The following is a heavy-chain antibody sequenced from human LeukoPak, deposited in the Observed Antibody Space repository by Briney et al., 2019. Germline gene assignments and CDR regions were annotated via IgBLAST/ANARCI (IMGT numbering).Heavy chain of an antibody. CDR2: LSGSGGNT. V-gene: IGHV3-23*01. CDR3: AKGSYYYDSADYFDY. CDR1: GFTFSSYA. D-gene: IGHD3-22*01. J-gene: IGHJ4*02. Sequence: GGSLRLSCAASGFTFSSYAMSWDRQAPGKGLEWVSTLSGSGGNTYYADSVKGRVTISRDNFKNTLYLQMNSLRAEDTAVYHCAKGSYYYDSADYFDYWGQGTLVTVSS.